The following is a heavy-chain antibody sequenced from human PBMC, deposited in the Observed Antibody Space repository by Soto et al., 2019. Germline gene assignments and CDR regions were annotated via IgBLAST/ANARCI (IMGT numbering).Heavy chain of an antibody. J-gene: IGHJ3*02. D-gene: IGHD5-12*01. Sequence: ASVKVSCKASGYSFITSYYMHWVRQAPGQGLEWMGIINPTGSMTKYSQRFQGRLTMTRDTSTSTDYMELTTLTSEDTAVYFCARDTGYDHDAFDIWGQGTMVTVSS. CDR3: ARDTGYDHDAFDI. CDR2: INPTGSMT. V-gene: IGHV1-46*01. CDR1: GYSFITSYY.